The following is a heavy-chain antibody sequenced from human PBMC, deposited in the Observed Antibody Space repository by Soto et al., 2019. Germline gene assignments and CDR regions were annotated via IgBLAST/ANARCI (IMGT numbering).Heavy chain of an antibody. D-gene: IGHD6-13*01. CDR2: ITGGSNYI. CDR3: ARELTQQVPLDY. J-gene: IGHJ4*02. Sequence: EVQLVESGGGLVKPGGSLRLSCTASGFTFSSYSMNWVRQAPGKGLEWVSSITGGSNYIFYADSVKGRFSISRDNAKNSRYLQMDSLRAEDTAVYYCARELTQQVPLDYWGQGTLVTVSS. V-gene: IGHV3-21*01. CDR1: GFTFSSYS.